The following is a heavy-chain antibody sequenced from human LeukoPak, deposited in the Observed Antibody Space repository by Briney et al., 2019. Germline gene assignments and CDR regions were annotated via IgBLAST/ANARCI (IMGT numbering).Heavy chain of an antibody. D-gene: IGHD3-22*01. CDR2: ISDSGGRT. J-gene: IGHJ4*02. CDR3: AKRGVVIRVILVGFHKEAYYFDS. Sequence: GGSLRLSCAVSGITLSNYGMSWVRQAPGKGLEWVAGISDSGGRTNYADSVKGRFTISRDNSRNTLYLQMNSLRAEDTAVYFCAKRGVVIRVILVGFHKEAYYFDSWGQGALVAVSS. V-gene: IGHV3-23*01. CDR1: GITLSNYG.